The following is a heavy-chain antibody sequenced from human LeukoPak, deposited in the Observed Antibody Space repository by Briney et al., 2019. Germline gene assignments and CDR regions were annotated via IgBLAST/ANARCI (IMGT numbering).Heavy chain of an antibody. V-gene: IGHV4-59*01. D-gene: IGHD2-21*02. CDR1: GGSISGYY. J-gene: IGHJ4*02. CDR2: IYYNGVS. Sequence: PSETLSLTCTVSGGSISGYYWSWIRQPPGKGLEWIAYIYYNGVSNYNPSLKSRVTISVDTFKNQFSLKLSSVTAADTAVYYCAREDRDCGGDCPIDYWGQGTLVTVSS. CDR3: AREDRDCGGDCPIDY.